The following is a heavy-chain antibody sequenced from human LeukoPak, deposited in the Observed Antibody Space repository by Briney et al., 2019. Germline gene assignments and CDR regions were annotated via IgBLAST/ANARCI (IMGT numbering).Heavy chain of an antibody. CDR2: INHSGST. Sequence: SETLSLTCAVYGGSFSGYYWSWIRQPPGKGLEWIGEINHSGSTNYNPSLKSRVTISVDTSKNQFSPKLSSVTAADTAVYYCARGYDSSGHWGQGTLVTVSS. J-gene: IGHJ4*02. V-gene: IGHV4-34*01. CDR3: ARGYDSSGH. D-gene: IGHD3-22*01. CDR1: GGSFSGYY.